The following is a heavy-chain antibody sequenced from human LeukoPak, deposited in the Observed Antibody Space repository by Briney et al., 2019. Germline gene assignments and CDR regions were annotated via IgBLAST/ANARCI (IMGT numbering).Heavy chain of an antibody. CDR3: ARRYSGSFKPFDY. V-gene: IGHV5-51*01. Sequence: GWVRQPPGKALEWMGIIYPGDSDTRYSPSFQGQVTISADKSISTAYLQWSSLKASDTAMYYCARRYSGSFKPFDYWGQGTLVTVSS. D-gene: IGHD1-26*01. CDR2: IYPGDSDT. J-gene: IGHJ4*02.